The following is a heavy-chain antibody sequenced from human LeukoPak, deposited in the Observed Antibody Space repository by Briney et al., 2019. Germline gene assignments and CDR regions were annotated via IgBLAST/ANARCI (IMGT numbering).Heavy chain of an antibody. J-gene: IGHJ5*02. CDR2: ISYDGSNK. CDR1: GFTFSSYA. Sequence: GGSLRLSCAASGFTFSSYAMHWVRQAPGKGLELVAVISYDGSNKYHADSVKGRFTISRDNSKNTLYLQMNSLRAEDTAVYYCARTQDYYAPFDPWGQGTLVTVSS. V-gene: IGHV3-30-3*01. D-gene: IGHD3-10*01. CDR3: ARTQDYYAPFDP.